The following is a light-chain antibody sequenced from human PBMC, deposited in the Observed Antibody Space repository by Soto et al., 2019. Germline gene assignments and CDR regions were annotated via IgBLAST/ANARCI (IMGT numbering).Light chain of an antibody. CDR1: QSVSSNY. V-gene: IGKV3-20*01. Sequence: EIVLTRSPGTLSLSLGERATLSCRASQSVSSNYLAWYQQKPGQAPRLLFYGASSRATGVPDRFSGSGSGTDFTLTISRLEPEEFAVYYCKQYGSQSWTLGQGTKVDXK. J-gene: IGKJ1*01. CDR2: GAS. CDR3: KQYGSQSWT.